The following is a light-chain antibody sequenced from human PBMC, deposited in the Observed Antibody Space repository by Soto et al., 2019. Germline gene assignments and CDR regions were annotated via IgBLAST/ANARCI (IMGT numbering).Light chain of an antibody. V-gene: IGKV1-5*01. Sequence: DIQMTQSPSTLSASVGDRVTITCRASQSISSWLAWYQQKPGKAPKLLIYDASSLESGVPSRFSGSGSGTELTLTISSLQPDDFATYYCQQYYSYSRTFGQGTKVEIK. CDR1: QSISSW. CDR2: DAS. CDR3: QQYYSYSRT. J-gene: IGKJ1*01.